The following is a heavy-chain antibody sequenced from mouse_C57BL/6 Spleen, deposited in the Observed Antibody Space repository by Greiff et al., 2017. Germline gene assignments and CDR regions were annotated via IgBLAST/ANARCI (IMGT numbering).Heavy chain of an antibody. V-gene: IGHV14-2*01. J-gene: IGHJ3*01. CDR1: GFNITDYY. Sequence: EVQLQQSGAELVKPGASVKLSCTASGFNITDYYLHWVKQRIKQGLVGIGRIDPEDGETKYAPKFQGKTTITADTSSNPAYLQLSTLTSEDTAVYYSGSAYYSNYGFAYWGQGTLVTVSA. CDR3: GSAYYSNYGFAY. CDR2: IDPEDGET. D-gene: IGHD2-5*01.